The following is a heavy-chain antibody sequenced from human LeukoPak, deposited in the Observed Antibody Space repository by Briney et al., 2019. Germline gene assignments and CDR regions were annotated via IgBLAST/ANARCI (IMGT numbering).Heavy chain of an antibody. Sequence: SETLSLTCTVSGGSISTYYWSLIRQPAGTGLEWIGRIYASGNTNYNPSLKSRVTMSLDTSKNQFSLRLTSVTAADTAVYYCAREYSSSSGKNAFDVWGQGTMVTVSS. D-gene: IGHD6-6*01. CDR1: GGSISTYY. CDR2: IYASGNT. J-gene: IGHJ3*01. V-gene: IGHV4-4*07. CDR3: AREYSSSSGKNAFDV.